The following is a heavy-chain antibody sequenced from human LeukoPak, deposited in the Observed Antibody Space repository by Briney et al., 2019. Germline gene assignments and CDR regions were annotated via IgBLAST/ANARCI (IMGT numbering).Heavy chain of an antibody. Sequence: AGPPLVKPTHTHALTSTVSGLALNRSGVGVGWVRQPPGKALEWLALIYWDGDERYSPSLKSRLTITKHSSTSNVVLKMTNVDPVQPSISECAYGGSYHYAYVWGKGTTVTVSS. D-gene: IGHD2-2*01. CDR1: GLALNRSGVG. CDR3: AYGGSYHYAYV. CDR2: IYWDGDE. J-gene: IGHJ6*04. V-gene: IGHV2-5*02.